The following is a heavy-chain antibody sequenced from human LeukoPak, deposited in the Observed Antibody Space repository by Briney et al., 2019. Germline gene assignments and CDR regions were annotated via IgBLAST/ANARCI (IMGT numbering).Heavy chain of an antibody. Sequence: PSXXLXLTCAVYGGSFSGYYWSWIRQPPGKGLEWIGEINHSGSTNYNPSLKSRVTISVDTSKNQFSLKLSSVTAADTAVYYCARDPDYWGQGTLVTVSS. CDR1: GGSFSGYY. V-gene: IGHV4-34*01. CDR2: INHSGST. CDR3: ARDPDY. J-gene: IGHJ4*02.